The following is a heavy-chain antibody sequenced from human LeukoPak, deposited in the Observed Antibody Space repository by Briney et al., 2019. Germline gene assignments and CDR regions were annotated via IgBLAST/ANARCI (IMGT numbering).Heavy chain of an antibody. CDR2: IKQDGSEQ. J-gene: IGHJ3*02. CDR3: ARPHYYGSGGLGAFDI. Sequence: PGGSLRLSCAASGFTFSSYWMNWVRQAPGKGLEWVANIKQDGSEQYYVDSVKGRFTISRDNAKNSLYLQMNSLRAEDTAVYYCARPHYYGSGGLGAFDIWGQGTLVTVSS. D-gene: IGHD3-10*01. V-gene: IGHV3-7*01. CDR1: GFTFSSYW.